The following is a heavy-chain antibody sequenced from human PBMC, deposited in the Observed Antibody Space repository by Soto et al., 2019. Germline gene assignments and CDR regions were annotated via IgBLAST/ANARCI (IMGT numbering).Heavy chain of an antibody. V-gene: IGHV1-18*01. CDR1: GYTFTSYG. Sequence: ASVKVSCKASGYTFTSYGISWVRQAPGQGLEWKGWISAYNGNTNYAQKLQGRVTMTTDTSTSTAYMELRSLRSDDTAVYYCARGLAVAGTPRSWLLHFDYWGQGTLVTVSS. J-gene: IGHJ4*02. D-gene: IGHD6-19*01. CDR2: ISAYNGNT. CDR3: ARGLAVAGTPRSWLLHFDY.